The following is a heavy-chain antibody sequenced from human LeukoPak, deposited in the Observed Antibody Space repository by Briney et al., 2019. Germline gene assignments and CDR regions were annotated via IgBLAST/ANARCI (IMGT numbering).Heavy chain of an antibody. D-gene: IGHD1-1*01. CDR1: GGSISSSSYY. Sequence: SETLSLTCTVSGGSISSSSYYWGWIRQPPGMGLEWIGSIYYSGSTYYNPSLKSRVTISVDTSKNQFSLKLSSVTAADTAVYYCVRHERRYPIDYWDQGTLVTVSS. J-gene: IGHJ4*02. CDR2: IYYSGST. V-gene: IGHV4-39*01. CDR3: VRHERRYPIDY.